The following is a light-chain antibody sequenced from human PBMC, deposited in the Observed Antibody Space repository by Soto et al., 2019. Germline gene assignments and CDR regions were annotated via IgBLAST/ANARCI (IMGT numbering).Light chain of an antibody. V-gene: IGKV3-20*01. Sequence: EIVMTQSPATLSVSPGETVTLSCRASQSVRTNLAWYQHKPGHSPRLLIYGASSRATGIPDRFSGSGSGTDFTLTISRLEPEDFAVYYCQQYGRTFGQGTKVDIK. CDR2: GAS. CDR1: QSVRTN. CDR3: QQYGRT. J-gene: IGKJ1*01.